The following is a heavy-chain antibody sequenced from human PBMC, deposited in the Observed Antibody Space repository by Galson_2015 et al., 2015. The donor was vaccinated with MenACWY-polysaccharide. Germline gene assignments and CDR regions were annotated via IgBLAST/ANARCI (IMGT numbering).Heavy chain of an antibody. CDR1: GFTFTSYS. J-gene: IGHJ5*02. CDR3: AKELTVFENVKGWFDP. D-gene: IGHD2/OR15-2a*01. Sequence: SLRLSCAASGFTFTSYSMSWVRQAPGKGLEWVSGIRSSGSNTYYADSVKGRFTISRDNSKNTMYLQMNSLRAEDTAVYYCAKELTVFENVKGWFDPWGQGTLVTVSS. V-gene: IGHV3-23*01. CDR2: IRSSGSNT.